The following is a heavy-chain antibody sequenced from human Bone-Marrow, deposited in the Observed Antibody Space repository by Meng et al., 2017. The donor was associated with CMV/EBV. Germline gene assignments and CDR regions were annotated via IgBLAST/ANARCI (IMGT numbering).Heavy chain of an antibody. CDR3: AREEYCSSTSCYHAFDI. CDR1: GGTFSSYA. J-gene: IGHJ3*02. V-gene: IGHV1-69*05. CDR2: IIPIFGTA. Sequence: SVKVSCKASGGTFSSYAISWVRQAPGQGLEWMGGIIPIFGTANYAQKFQGRVTITTDESTSTAYMELSSLRSEDTAVYYCAREEYCSSTSCYHAFDIWGQGTMVTVSS. D-gene: IGHD2-2*01.